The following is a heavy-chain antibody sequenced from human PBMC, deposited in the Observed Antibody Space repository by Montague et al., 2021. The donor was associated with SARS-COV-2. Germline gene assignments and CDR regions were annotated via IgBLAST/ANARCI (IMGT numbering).Heavy chain of an antibody. V-gene: IGHV4-39*01. D-gene: IGHD6-19*01. CDR2: IYYSGST. CDR1: GGSISSSSYY. J-gene: IGHJ4*02. Sequence: SETLSLTCTVSGGSISSSSYYWGWIRQPPGKGPEWIGSIYYSGSTYYNPSLKSRVTISVDTSKNQFSLKLSSVTAADTAVYYCARRTSGWYFIWGQGTLVTVSS. CDR3: ARRTSGWYFI.